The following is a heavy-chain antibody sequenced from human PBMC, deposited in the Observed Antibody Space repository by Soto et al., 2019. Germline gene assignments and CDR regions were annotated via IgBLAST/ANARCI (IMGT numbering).Heavy chain of an antibody. Sequence: GESLKISCKGSGYIFAGYWITWVRQNPVKGLEWMGRIDPSDSQTYYSPSFRGHVTISVTKSITTVFLQWSSLRASDTAMYYCARQIYDSDTGPNFQYYFDSWGQGTPVTVSS. CDR1: GYIFAGYW. CDR3: ARQIYDSDTGPNFQYYFDS. D-gene: IGHD3-22*01. V-gene: IGHV5-10-1*01. J-gene: IGHJ4*02. CDR2: IDPSDSQT.